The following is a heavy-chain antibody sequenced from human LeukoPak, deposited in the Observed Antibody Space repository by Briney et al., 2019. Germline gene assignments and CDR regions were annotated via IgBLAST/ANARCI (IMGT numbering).Heavy chain of an antibody. CDR2: INPNSGDT. J-gene: IGHJ4*02. D-gene: IGHD3-3*01. V-gene: IGHV1-2*02. Sequence: ASVKVSCKASGHTFTGYYMHWVRQAPGQGLEWMGWINPNSGDTNYAQKFQGRVTMTRDTSISTAYMELSRLRSDDTAVYYCAREMYYDFWRGSDYWGQGTLVTASS. CDR3: AREMYYDFWRGSDY. CDR1: GHTFTGYY.